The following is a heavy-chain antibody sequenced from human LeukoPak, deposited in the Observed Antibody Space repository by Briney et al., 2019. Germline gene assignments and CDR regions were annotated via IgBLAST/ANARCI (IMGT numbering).Heavy chain of an antibody. J-gene: IGHJ4*02. V-gene: IGHV4-39*07. D-gene: IGHD4-23*01. Sequence: SETLSLTCTVSGGSIRSSYYYWGWIRQPPGKGLEWIRSIYYSGSTNYNPSLKSRVTISVDTSKNQFSLKLSSVTAADTAVYYCARAPPKFYGGNSWAFDYWGQGTLVTVSS. CDR3: ARAPPKFYGGNSWAFDY. CDR1: GGSIRSSYYY. CDR2: IYYSGST.